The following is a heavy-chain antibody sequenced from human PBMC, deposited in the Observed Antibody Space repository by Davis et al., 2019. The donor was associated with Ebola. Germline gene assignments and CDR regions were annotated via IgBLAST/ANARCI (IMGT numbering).Heavy chain of an antibody. CDR2: INAGNGNT. J-gene: IGHJ4*02. CDR3: ARDRIVGATLFDY. D-gene: IGHD1-26*01. CDR1: GYTFTDYN. V-gene: IGHV1-3*01. Sequence: ASVKVSCKASGYTFTDYNIHWMRQAPGQRLEWMGWINAGNGNTKYSQKFQGRVTITRDTSARTAYMELSSLTSEDTAVYYCARDRIVGATLFDYWGQGTLVTVSS.